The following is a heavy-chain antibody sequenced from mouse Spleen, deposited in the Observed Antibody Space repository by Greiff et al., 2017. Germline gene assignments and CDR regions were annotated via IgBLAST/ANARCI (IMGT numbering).Heavy chain of an antibody. CDR3: ARGDYDYDNAMDY. D-gene: IGHD2-4*01. Sequence: VQGVESGPGLVQPSQSLSITCTVSGFSLTSYGVHWVRQSPGKGLEWLGVIWSGGSTDYNAAFISRLSISKDNSKSQVFFKMNSLQANDTAIYYCARGDYDYDNAMDYWGQGTSVTVSS. CDR2: IWSGGST. CDR1: GFSLTSYG. V-gene: IGHV2-2*02. J-gene: IGHJ4*01.